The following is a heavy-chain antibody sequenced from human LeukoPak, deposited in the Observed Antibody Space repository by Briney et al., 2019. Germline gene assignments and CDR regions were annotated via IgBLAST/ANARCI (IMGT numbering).Heavy chain of an antibody. CDR3: AGDRDTIFRGGDFDP. V-gene: IGHV3-30-3*01. CDR1: GFTFSSYA. D-gene: IGHD3-9*01. J-gene: IGHJ5*02. Sequence: GGSLRLSCAASGFTFSSYAMHWVRQAPGKGLEWVAVISYDGSNKYYADSVKGRFTISRDNSKNTLYLQMNSLRAEDTAVYYCAGDRDTIFRGGDFDPWGQGTLVTVSS. CDR2: ISYDGSNK.